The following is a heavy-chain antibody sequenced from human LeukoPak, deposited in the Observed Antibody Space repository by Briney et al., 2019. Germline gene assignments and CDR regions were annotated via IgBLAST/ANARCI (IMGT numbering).Heavy chain of an antibody. V-gene: IGHV4-39*07. Sequence: SETLSLTCTVSGGSISSSNYYWGWIRQPPGKGLEWIGNIYYSGSTFYNPSLKSRVTISVDTSKNQFSLKLSSVTAADTAVYYCARTANYYYNYMDVWGKGTTVTVSS. J-gene: IGHJ6*03. CDR3: ARTANYYYNYMDV. CDR2: IYYSGST. CDR1: GGSISSSNYY.